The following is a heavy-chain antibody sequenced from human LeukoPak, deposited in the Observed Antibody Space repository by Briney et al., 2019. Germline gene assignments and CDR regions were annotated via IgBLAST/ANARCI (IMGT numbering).Heavy chain of an antibody. CDR1: GFTFSDYY. D-gene: IGHD6-6*01. V-gene: IGHV3-11*04. Sequence: ETGGSLRLSCAASGFTFSDYYMSWIRQAPGKGLEWVSYISGSGSTIYYADSVKGRFTISRDNAKNSLYLQMNSLRAEDTAVYYCARSAPIAARDYWGQGTLVTVSS. CDR3: ARSAPIAARDY. CDR2: ISGSGSTI. J-gene: IGHJ4*02.